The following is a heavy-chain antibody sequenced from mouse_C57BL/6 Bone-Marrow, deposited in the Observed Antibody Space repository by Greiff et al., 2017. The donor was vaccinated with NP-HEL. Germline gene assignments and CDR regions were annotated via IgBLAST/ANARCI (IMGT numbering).Heavy chain of an antibody. Sequence: QVQLKQSGPGLVQPSQSLSITCTVSGFSLTSYGVHWVRQSPGKGLEWLGVIWSGGSTDYNAAFISRLSISKDNSKSQVFFKMNSLQADDTAIYYCARLLRPFAYWGQGTLVTVSA. V-gene: IGHV2-2*01. CDR3: ARLLRPFAY. D-gene: IGHD1-1*01. CDR1: GFSLTSYG. CDR2: IWSGGST. J-gene: IGHJ3*01.